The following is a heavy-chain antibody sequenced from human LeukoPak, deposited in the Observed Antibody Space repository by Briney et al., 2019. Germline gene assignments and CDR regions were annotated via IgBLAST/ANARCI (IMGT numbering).Heavy chain of an antibody. Sequence: GASVKVSCKASGYTFTSYGISWVRQAPVQGLEWMGWISAYNGNTNYAQKLQGRVTMTTDTSTSTAYMELRSLRSDDTAVYYCAILVGVLTGPDAFDIWGQGTMVTVSS. J-gene: IGHJ3*02. CDR1: GYTFTSYG. CDR2: ISAYNGNT. D-gene: IGHD3-9*01. CDR3: AILVGVLTGPDAFDI. V-gene: IGHV1-18*01.